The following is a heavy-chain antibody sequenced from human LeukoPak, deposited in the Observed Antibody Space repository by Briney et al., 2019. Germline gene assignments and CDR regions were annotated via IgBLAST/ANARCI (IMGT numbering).Heavy chain of an antibody. D-gene: IGHD3-3*01. CDR3: AREALTIFGVVIITGTFDY. V-gene: IGHV1-18*01. J-gene: IGHJ4*02. CDR1: GYTFTSYG. CDR2: ISAYNGNT. Sequence: ASVKVSCKASGYTFTSYGISWVRQAPGQGLEWMGWISAYNGNTNYAQKLQGRVTMTTDTSTSTAYMELRSLRSDDTAVYYRAREALTIFGVVIITGTFDYWGQGTLVTVSS.